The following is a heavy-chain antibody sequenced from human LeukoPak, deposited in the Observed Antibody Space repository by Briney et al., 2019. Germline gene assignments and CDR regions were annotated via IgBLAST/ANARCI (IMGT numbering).Heavy chain of an antibody. CDR1: GVSISSSY. CDR3: ARHIYRTYYFDN. Sequence: SETLSLTCTVSGVSISSSYWSWIRQPPGKGPEWIGYIYYKGSPNYNPSLKSRVTISIDTSKNQFSLILSSVTAADTAVYYCARHIYRTYYFDNWGQGTLVAVSS. J-gene: IGHJ4*02. V-gene: IGHV4-59*08. D-gene: IGHD1-14*01. CDR2: IYYKGSP.